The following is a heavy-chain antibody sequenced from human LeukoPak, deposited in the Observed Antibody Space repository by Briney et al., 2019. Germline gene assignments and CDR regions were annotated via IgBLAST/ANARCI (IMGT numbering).Heavy chain of an antibody. D-gene: IGHD3-10*02. V-gene: IGHV4-39*07. Sequence: SETLSLTCAVSGGSISSSTYYWGWIRQPPGKGLEWIGSVYYSGSTYPNPSLKSRVTISVDTSKNQFSLKLSSVTAADSAVYYCASCSYHYYFMDVWGKGTTVTVSS. CDR2: VYYSGST. CDR3: ASCSYHYYFMDV. CDR1: GGSISSSTYY. J-gene: IGHJ6*03.